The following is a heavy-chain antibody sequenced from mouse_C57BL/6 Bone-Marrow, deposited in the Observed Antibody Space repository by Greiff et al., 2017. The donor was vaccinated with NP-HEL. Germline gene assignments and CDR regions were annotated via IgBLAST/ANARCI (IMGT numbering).Heavy chain of an antibody. CDR1: GFTFSDYY. CDR2: INYDGSST. D-gene: IGHD1-1*01. J-gene: IGHJ2*01. CDR3: ARATLDGTDFDY. Sequence: EVQLVESEGGLVQPGSSMKLSCTASGFTFSDYYMAWVRQVPEKGLEWVANINYDGSSTYYLDSLKSRFIISRDNAKNILYLQMSSLKSEDTATYYCARATLDGTDFDYWGQGTTLTVSS. V-gene: IGHV5-16*01.